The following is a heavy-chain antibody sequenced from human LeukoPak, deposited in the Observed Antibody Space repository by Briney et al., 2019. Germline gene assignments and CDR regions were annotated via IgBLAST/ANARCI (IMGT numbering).Heavy chain of an antibody. J-gene: IGHJ4*02. CDR1: GFTLSRYA. CDR3: AKNWATYYFDY. D-gene: IGHD3-16*01. CDR2: LQSDGNKR. Sequence: GGSLRLSCAASGFTLSRYAMHWVRQAPGKGLEWVAFLQSDGNKRYYADSVKGRFTISRDNSKNTLFLQMSSLRAEDTAVYYCAKNWATYYFDYWGQGTLVTVSS. V-gene: IGHV3-30*02.